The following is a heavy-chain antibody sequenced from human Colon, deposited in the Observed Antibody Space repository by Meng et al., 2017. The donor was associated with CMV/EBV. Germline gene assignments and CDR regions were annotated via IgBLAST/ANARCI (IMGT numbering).Heavy chain of an antibody. CDR3: ARDTGTTGTGSLFDY. CDR2: IHTTDST. Sequence: QVLRQPSGQGCGKPSETLSLTCTVSGGSIGSYYWNWMRQPDGKGLEWIGRIHTTDSTNYNPSLKSRVTISVDTSKNQFSLKLTSVTAADTAVYYCARDTGTTGTGSLFDYWGQGILVTVSS. J-gene: IGHJ4*02. D-gene: IGHD1-1*01. V-gene: IGHV4-4*07. CDR1: GGSIGSYY.